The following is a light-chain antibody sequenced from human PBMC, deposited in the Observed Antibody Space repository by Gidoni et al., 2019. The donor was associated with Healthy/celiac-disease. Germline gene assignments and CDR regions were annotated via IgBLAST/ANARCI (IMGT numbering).Light chain of an antibody. CDR2: EVS. CDR1: SSDVGVYNY. J-gene: IGLJ1*01. Sequence: QSALTQPASVSGSPGQSITISCTGTSSDVGVYNYVSWYQQHPGKAPKLMIYEVSNRPSGVSNRFSGSKSGNTASLTISGLQAEDEADYYCSSYTSSSTLKVFGTGTKVTVL. CDR3: SSYTSSSTLKV. V-gene: IGLV2-14*01.